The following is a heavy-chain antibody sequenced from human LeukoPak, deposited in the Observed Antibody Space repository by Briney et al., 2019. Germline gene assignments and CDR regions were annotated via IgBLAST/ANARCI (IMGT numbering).Heavy chain of an antibody. V-gene: IGHV3-48*04. CDR1: GFTFSTYT. CDR3: ARGLRYFVGDFDY. J-gene: IGHJ4*02. Sequence: GGSLRLSCAASGFTFSTYTMNWVRQAPGKGLEWVSYISSSSSTIYYADSVKGRFTISRDNAKNSLYLQMNSLRAEDTAVYYCARGLRYFVGDFDYWGQGTLVTVSS. D-gene: IGHD3-9*01. CDR2: ISSSSSTI.